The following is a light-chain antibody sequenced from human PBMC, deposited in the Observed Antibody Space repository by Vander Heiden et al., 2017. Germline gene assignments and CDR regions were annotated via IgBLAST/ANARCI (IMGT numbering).Light chain of an antibody. Sequence: QSVLTQPPSASGTPGQRVTISCSGSSPNIGSNTVNWYQHLPGTAPKLLIYSNNQRPSGVPDRFSGSKSGTSASLAISGLQSEDEADYYCAAWDDSLNGLVVFGGGTKLTVL. J-gene: IGLJ2*01. CDR2: SNN. CDR1: SPNIGSNT. V-gene: IGLV1-44*01. CDR3: AAWDDSLNGLVV.